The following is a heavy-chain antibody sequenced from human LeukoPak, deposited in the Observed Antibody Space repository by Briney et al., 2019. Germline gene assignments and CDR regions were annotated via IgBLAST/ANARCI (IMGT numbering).Heavy chain of an antibody. CDR3: ARGKAYDFWSGYYFFDY. CDR1: GGSFSGYY. Sequence: SETLSLTCAVYGGSFSGYYWSWIRQPPGKGLEWIGEINHSGGTNYNPSLKSRVTISVDTSKNQFSLKLSSVTAADTAVYYCARGKAYDFWSGYYFFDYWGQGTLVTVSS. V-gene: IGHV4-34*01. D-gene: IGHD3-3*01. J-gene: IGHJ4*02. CDR2: INHSGGT.